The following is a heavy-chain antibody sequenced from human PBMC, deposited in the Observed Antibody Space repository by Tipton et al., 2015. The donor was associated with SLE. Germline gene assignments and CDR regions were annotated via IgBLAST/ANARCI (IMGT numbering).Heavy chain of an antibody. CDR1: GGTFSSYA. D-gene: IGHD3-9*01. CDR2: IIPIFGTA. J-gene: IGHJ6*02. Sequence: QSGAEVKKPGSSVKVSCKASGGTFSSYAISWVRQAPGQGLEWMGGIIPIFGTANYAQKFQGRVTITADESTSTAAIELSSLTSEDTAVHYCARGGHNDTLTGYFPAPGYYYACWNAWGQGTTATVTS. V-gene: IGHV1-69*01. CDR3: ARGGHNDTLTGYFPAPGYYYACWNA.